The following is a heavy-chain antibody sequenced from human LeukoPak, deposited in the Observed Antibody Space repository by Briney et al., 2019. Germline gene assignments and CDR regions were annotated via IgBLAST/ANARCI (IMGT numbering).Heavy chain of an antibody. CDR3: ARSPGDPIYYYYYGMDV. Sequence: SETLSLTCIVSGGSVSSGSYYWSWIRQPPGKGLEWIGYIYYSGSTNYNPSLKSRVTISVDTSKNQFSLKLSSVTAADTAVYYCARSPGDPIYYYYYGMDVWGQGTTVTVSS. V-gene: IGHV4-61*01. CDR2: IYYSGST. D-gene: IGHD7-27*01. CDR1: GGSVSSGSYY. J-gene: IGHJ6*02.